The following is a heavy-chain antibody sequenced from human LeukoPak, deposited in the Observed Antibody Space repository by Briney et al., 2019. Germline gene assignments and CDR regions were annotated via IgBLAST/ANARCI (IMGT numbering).Heavy chain of an antibody. D-gene: IGHD3-3*01. CDR1: GFTFSSYA. J-gene: IGHJ4*02. CDR2: ISGRGGST. CDR3: TKERAYDFWSGYYTDIDY. Sequence: GGSLRLSCAASGFTFSSYAMSWVRQAPGKGREWVSAISGRGGSTYYADSVKGRFTISRDNSKNTLYLQMNSLRAEDTAVYYCTKERAYDFWSGYYTDIDYWGQGTLVTVSS. V-gene: IGHV3-23*01.